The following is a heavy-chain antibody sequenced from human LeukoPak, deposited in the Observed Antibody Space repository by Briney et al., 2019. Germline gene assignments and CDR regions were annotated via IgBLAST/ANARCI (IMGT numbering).Heavy chain of an antibody. V-gene: IGHV4-39*01. J-gene: IGHJ5*02. Sequence: SETLSLTCTVSGGSPSSHSYFWGWIRQPPGKGLEWIGSVSYSGPTYYNPSLKSRVTISVDTSKNQFYLKMTCVSAADTAVYYCAPTADDYGALAGWFDPWGQGTLVIVSS. CDR2: VSYSGPT. CDR3: APTADDYGALAGWFDP. CDR1: GGSPSSHSYF. D-gene: IGHD4-17*01.